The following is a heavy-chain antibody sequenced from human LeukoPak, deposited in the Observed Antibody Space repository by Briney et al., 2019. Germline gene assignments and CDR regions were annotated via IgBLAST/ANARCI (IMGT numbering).Heavy chain of an antibody. CDR1: GFTVSSNY. CDR2: IYSGGST. CDR3: AREGRDYYGSGSYSDAFDI. J-gene: IGHJ3*02. D-gene: IGHD3-10*01. V-gene: IGHV3-53*01. Sequence: EGSLRLSCAASGFTVSSNYMSWVRQAPGKGLEWVSVIYSGGSTYYADSVKGRFTISRDNSKNTLYLQMNSLRAEDTAVYYCAREGRDYYGSGSYSDAFDIWGQGRMVTVSS.